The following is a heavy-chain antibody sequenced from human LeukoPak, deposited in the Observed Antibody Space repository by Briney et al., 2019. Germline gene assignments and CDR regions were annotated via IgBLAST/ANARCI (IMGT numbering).Heavy chain of an antibody. Sequence: GGSLRLSCAASGFSLGDYGMSWVRQAPGKGLERVSGITWNGGGTYYADSVEGRITISRDNAKNSLYLQMNSLRAEDTAFYYCTSHRGGFWGQGTLVTVSS. J-gene: IGHJ4*02. CDR2: ITWNGGGT. CDR1: GFSLGDYG. V-gene: IGHV3-20*04. D-gene: IGHD2-15*01. CDR3: TSHRGGF.